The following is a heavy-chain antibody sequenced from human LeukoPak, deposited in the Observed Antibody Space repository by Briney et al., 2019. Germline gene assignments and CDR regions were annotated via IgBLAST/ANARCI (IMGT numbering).Heavy chain of an antibody. Sequence: PSETLSLTCAVYGGSFSGYYWSWIRQPPGKGLEWIGEINHSGSTNYNPSLKSRVTISVDTSKNQFSLKLSSVTAADTAVYYCARGRRGTMVRGVILGYWGQGTLVTVSS. J-gene: IGHJ4*02. CDR3: ARGRRGTMVRGVILGY. CDR1: GGSFSGYY. CDR2: INHSGST. V-gene: IGHV4-34*01. D-gene: IGHD3-10*01.